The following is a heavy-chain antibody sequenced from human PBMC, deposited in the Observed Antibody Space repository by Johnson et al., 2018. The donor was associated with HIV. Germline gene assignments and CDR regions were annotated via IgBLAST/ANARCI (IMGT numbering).Heavy chain of an antibody. CDR3: ARGGLLSPDAFDI. CDR1: GFTVSSNY. V-gene: IGHV3-66*01. Sequence: VQLVESGGGLVHPGGSLRLSCAASGFTVSSNYMSWVRQAPGKGLEWVSTFYSGDSTYYADSVTGRFTISRDNSKNTLYLQMNSLKAEDTAVYYCARGGLLSPDAFDIWGQGTMVTVSS. CDR2: FYSGDST. D-gene: IGHD2-21*02. J-gene: IGHJ3*02.